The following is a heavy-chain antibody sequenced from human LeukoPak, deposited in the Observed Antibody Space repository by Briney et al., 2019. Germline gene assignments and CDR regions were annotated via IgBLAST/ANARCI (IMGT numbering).Heavy chain of an antibody. Sequence: SETLSLTCTVSGGSISSDSYYWSWIRQPAGTGLEWIGRIYTSGSTNYNPSLKSRVTISVDTSKNQCSLKLSSVTAADTAVYYCARRADGYDNYYYYYMDVWGKGTTVTVSS. CDR1: GGSISSDSYY. D-gene: IGHD5-12*01. V-gene: IGHV4-61*02. J-gene: IGHJ6*03. CDR2: IYTSGST. CDR3: ARRADGYDNYYYYYMDV.